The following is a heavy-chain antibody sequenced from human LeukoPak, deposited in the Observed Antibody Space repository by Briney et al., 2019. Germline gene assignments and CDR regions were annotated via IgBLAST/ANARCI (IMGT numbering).Heavy chain of an antibody. Sequence: SETLSLTGTVPGGSISSYYWSWIRQPPGKGLEWIGYIYYSGSTNYSPSLKSRVTISVDTSKNQFSLKLSSVTAADTAVYYCARGSIAVAGDDLDYWGQGTLVTVSS. V-gene: IGHV4-59*01. CDR1: GGSISSYY. D-gene: IGHD6-19*01. CDR2: IYYSGST. CDR3: ARGSIAVAGDDLDY. J-gene: IGHJ4*02.